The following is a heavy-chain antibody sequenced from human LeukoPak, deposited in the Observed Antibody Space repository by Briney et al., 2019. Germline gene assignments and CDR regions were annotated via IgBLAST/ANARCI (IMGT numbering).Heavy chain of an antibody. CDR3: ARDGDSIASYGMDV. Sequence: ASVKVSCKASGYTFTGCYMHWVRQAPGQGLEWMGWINPNSGGTNYAQKFQGRVTMTRDTSISTAYMELSRLRSDDTAVYYCARDGDSIASYGMDVWGQGTTVTVSS. D-gene: IGHD4-17*01. V-gene: IGHV1-2*02. CDR2: INPNSGGT. CDR1: GYTFTGCY. J-gene: IGHJ6*02.